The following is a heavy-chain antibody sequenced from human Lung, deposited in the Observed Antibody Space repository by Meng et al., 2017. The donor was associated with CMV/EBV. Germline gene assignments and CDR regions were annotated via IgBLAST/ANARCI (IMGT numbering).Heavy chain of an antibody. V-gene: IGHV3-64*02. D-gene: IGHD2-2*02. CDR1: GFTFRSYA. CDR3: ASSNQLGGTSCYMPPPAAYYYYYYGMDV. J-gene: IGHJ6*02. Sequence: SXAASGFTFRSYAMHWVRQAPGKGLEYVSAISSNGGSTYYADSVKGRFTISRDNSKNTLYLQMGSLRAEDMAVYYCASSNQLGGTSCYMPPPAAYYYYYYGMDVWGQGTXVTVSS. CDR2: ISSNGGST.